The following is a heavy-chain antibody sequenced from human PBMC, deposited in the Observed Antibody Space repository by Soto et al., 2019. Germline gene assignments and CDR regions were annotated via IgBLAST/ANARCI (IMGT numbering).Heavy chain of an antibody. J-gene: IGHJ4*02. CDR1: GFMFSTFG. CDR3: VRGPSQGSSLFAPLDS. V-gene: IGHV3-64D*06. CDR2: IFYNGGVS. Sequence: LSLSCSASGFMFSTFGMFWVRQGPGKGLEYVSAIFYNGGVSYYADPVKGRFTVSRDNSKNMLYLQMSSLKIEDTAVYYCVRGPSQGSSLFAPLDSCGQGPLVTVSS. D-gene: IGHD3-3*01.